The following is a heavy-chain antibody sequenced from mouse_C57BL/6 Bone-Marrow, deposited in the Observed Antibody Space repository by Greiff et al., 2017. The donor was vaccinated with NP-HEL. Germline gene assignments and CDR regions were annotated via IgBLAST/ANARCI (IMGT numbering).Heavy chain of an antibody. V-gene: IGHV2-5*01. CDR1: GFSLTSYG. D-gene: IGHD2-4*01. Sequence: VQLQQSGPGLVQPSQSLSITCTVSGFSLTSYGVHWVRQSPGKGLEWLGVIWRGGSTDYNAAFMSRLSITKDNSKSQVFFKMNSLQADDTAIYYCAKTCDYDGPAWFAYWGQGTLVTVSA. CDR2: IWRGGST. J-gene: IGHJ3*01. CDR3: AKTCDYDGPAWFAY.